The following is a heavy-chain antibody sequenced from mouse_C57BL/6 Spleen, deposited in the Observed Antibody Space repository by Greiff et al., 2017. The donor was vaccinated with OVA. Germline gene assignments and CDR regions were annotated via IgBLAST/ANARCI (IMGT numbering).Heavy chain of an antibody. J-gene: IGHJ4*01. CDR3: ARGAYGNAMYY. CDR1: GFTFSSYA. D-gene: IGHD1-1*01. V-gene: IGHV5-4*03. CDR2: ISDGGSYT. Sequence: EVKVVESGGGLVKPGGSLKLSCAASGFTFSSYAMSWVRQTPEKRLEWVATISDGGSYTYYPDNVKGRFTISRDNAKNNLYLQMSPLKSEDTAMYYCARGAYGNAMYYWGQGASVTVSS.